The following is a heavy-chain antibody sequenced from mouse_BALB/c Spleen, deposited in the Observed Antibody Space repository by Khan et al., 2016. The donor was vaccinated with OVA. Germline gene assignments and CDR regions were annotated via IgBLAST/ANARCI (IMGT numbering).Heavy chain of an antibody. V-gene: IGHV1S81*02. D-gene: IGHD2-2*01. J-gene: IGHJ3*01. CDR3: TRSGYGSFAY. Sequence: VQLQQSGAELVKPGASVRLSCKASCYTFTSYYLSWVKPRPGQGLEWIGDINPSHGGTIFIEKCKSKAKLTVDKSSSTAYLQLTSLTSEDSAVYYCTRSGYGSFAYWGQGTLVTVAA. CDR2: INPSHGGT. CDR1: CYTFTSYY.